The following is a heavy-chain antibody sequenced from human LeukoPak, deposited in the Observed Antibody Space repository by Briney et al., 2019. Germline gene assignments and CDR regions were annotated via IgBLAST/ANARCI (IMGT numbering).Heavy chain of an antibody. CDR3: PSPSFGSGSRVFDY. V-gene: IGHV4-59*12. D-gene: IGHD3-22*01. CDR1: GGSLSGYY. CDR2: IYYSGST. J-gene: IGHJ4*02. Sequence: SETLSLTCAVYGGSLSGYYWSWIRQPPVKGLEWIGYIYYSGSTNYNPSLKSRVTISVDTSKNQFSLKLSSVTAADTAVYYCPSPSFGSGSRVFDYWGQGTLVTVSS.